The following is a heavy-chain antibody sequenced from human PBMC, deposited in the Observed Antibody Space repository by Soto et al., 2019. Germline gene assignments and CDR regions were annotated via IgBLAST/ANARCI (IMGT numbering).Heavy chain of an antibody. Sequence: QVQLQESGPGLVKPSQTLSLTCTVSGGSISSGDYYWGWIRQPPGKGLEWIGYIYYSGRTYYNPSLKSRVTISGDTSKNQFSLKLSSVTAADTAVYYCARGDYGDYAGTYYGMDVWGQGTTVTVSS. J-gene: IGHJ6*02. V-gene: IGHV4-30-4*01. CDR2: IYYSGRT. CDR3: ARGDYGDYAGTYYGMDV. CDR1: GGSISSGDYY. D-gene: IGHD4-17*01.